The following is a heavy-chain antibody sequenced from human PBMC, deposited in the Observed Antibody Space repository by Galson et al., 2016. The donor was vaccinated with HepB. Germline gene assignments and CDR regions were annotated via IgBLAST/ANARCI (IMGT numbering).Heavy chain of an antibody. V-gene: IGHV1-8*01. CDR3: ARNLEPTGDFHK. D-gene: IGHD1-14*01. CDR2: MNPNTGNT. J-gene: IGHJ4*02. CDR1: GYTFTDYD. Sequence: SVKVSCKASGYTFTDYDINWVRQATGQGLEWVGWMNPNTGNTGLPQKFQVRVTLTRNTSSRTAYLELNSLRSEDTAVYYCARNLEPTGDFHKWGQGTLVTVSS.